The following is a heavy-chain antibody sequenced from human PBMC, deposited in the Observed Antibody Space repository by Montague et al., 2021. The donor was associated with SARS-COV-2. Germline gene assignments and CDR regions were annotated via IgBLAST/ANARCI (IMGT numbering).Heavy chain of an antibody. J-gene: IGHJ6*02. CDR3: ARDPWRITIFGVVTRYGMDV. Sequence: ETLSLTCIVSGGSVSSGSYYWSWIRQPPGKGLEWIGYIYYSGSTNYNPSLKSRVTISVDTSKNQFSLKLSSVTAADTAVYYCARDPWRITIFGVVTRYGMDVWGQGTTVTVSS. CDR2: IYYSGST. CDR1: GGSVSSGSYY. V-gene: IGHV4-61*01. D-gene: IGHD3-3*01.